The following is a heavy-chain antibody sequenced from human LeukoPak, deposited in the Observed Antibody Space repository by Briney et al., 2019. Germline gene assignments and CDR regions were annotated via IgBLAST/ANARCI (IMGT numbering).Heavy chain of an antibody. D-gene: IGHD2-2*01. CDR3: AVVSSYYYYMDV. CDR2: INPNSGGT. CDR1: GYTFTSYY. Sequence: GASVKVSCKASGYTFTSYYMHWVRQAPGQGLEWMGWINPNSGGTNYAQKFQGRVTMTRDTSISTAYMELSRLRSDDTAVYYCAVVSSYYYYMDVWGKGTTVTISS. V-gene: IGHV1-2*02. J-gene: IGHJ6*03.